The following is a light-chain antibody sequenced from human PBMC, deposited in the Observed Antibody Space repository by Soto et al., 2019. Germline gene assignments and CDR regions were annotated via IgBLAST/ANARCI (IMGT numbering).Light chain of an antibody. Sequence: QSALTQPASVSGSPGQSITISCTGTSSDVGTYNLVSWYQQHPGKAPKLMIYEGSKRPSGVSNRFSGSKSGNTASLTIDGLQAEDEADYYCCSYAGISTFVVFGGGTKLTVL. CDR2: EGS. V-gene: IGLV2-23*03. CDR3: CSYAGISTFVV. J-gene: IGLJ2*01. CDR1: SSDVGTYNL.